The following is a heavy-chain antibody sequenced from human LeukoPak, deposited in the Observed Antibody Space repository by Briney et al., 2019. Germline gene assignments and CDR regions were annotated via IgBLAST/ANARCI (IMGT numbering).Heavy chain of an antibody. Sequence: ASVKVSCKASGDTFTNYYMHWVRQAPGQGLEWMGIIKPSGGSTTYAQKFQGRVTMTWDTSTSTVYMELRSLTSDDTAVYYCSREIYGRFDYWGQGTLVTVSS. J-gene: IGHJ4*02. D-gene: IGHD4-17*01. CDR3: SREIYGRFDY. V-gene: IGHV1-46*01. CDR2: IKPSGGST. CDR1: GDTFTNYY.